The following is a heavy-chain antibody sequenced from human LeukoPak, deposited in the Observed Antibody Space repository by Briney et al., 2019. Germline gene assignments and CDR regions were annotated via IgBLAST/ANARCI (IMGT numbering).Heavy chain of an antibody. V-gene: IGHV3-53*01. D-gene: IGHD6-13*01. Sequence: GGSLRLSCAASGFTVSSNYMSWVRQAPGKGLEWVSVIYGGGSTYYADSVKGRFTISRDSSKNTLYLQMNSLRAEDTAVYYCARDRGIAAAMDYWGQVTLVTVSS. CDR3: ARDRGIAAAMDY. CDR2: IYGGGST. CDR1: GFTVSSNY. J-gene: IGHJ4*02.